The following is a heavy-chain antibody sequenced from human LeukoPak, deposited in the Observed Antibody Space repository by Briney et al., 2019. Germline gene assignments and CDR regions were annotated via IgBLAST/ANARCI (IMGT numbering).Heavy chain of an antibody. D-gene: IGHD3-10*02. Sequence: GGSLRLSRATSGFTFDRYTIHWVRQAPGKSLEWVSLAGWAGGTTYYSDSVRGRFTISRDSGKNSVYLQMNSLTTDDTAFYFCAKELDTMFFDYWGQGALVTVSS. J-gene: IGHJ4*02. CDR3: AKELDTMFFDY. CDR1: GFTFDRYT. V-gene: IGHV3-43*01. CDR2: AGWAGGTT.